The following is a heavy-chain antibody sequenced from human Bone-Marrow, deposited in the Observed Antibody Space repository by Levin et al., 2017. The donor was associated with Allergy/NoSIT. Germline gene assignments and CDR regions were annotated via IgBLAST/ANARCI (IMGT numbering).Heavy chain of an antibody. CDR1: GFTVSNNY. Sequence: GGSLRLSCAASGFTVSNNYMTWVRQAPGKGLEWVSLIYSGGSTYYADSVKGRFTISRDNSRNTVYLQMNNLRAEDTAVYYCAKGEGVWSGNIRYWGQGTLVTVSS. V-gene: IGHV3-53*01. J-gene: IGHJ4*02. D-gene: IGHD3-10*01. CDR2: IYSGGST. CDR3: AKGEGVWSGNIRY.